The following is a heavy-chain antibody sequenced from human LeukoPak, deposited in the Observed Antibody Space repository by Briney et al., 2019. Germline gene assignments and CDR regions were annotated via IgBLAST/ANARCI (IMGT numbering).Heavy chain of an antibody. D-gene: IGHD3-10*01. CDR1: GFTFSSYG. J-gene: IGHJ5*02. CDR2: ISYDGSNK. CDR3: AKDTPGSGSYRGWFDP. V-gene: IGHV3-30*18. Sequence: GGSLRLSCAASGFTFSSYGMHWVRQAPGKGLEWVAVISYDGSNKYYADSVKGRFTISRDNSKNTLYLQMNSLRAEDTAVYYCAKDTPGSGSYRGWFDPWGQGTLVPVSS.